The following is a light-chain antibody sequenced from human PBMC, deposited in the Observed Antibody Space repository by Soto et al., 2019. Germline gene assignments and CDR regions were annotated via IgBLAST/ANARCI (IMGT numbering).Light chain of an antibody. CDR1: QVIFNY. Sequence: DIEMTQSPSSLSASIADRVTITCRASQVIFNYLAWFQQKPGRAPQLLIYDASSLRAGVPSRFSGSRSGTEFTLTISSLQPEDVATYYCQKYDSAPRTFGQGTKVEL. J-gene: IGKJ1*01. CDR3: QKYDSAPRT. CDR2: DAS. V-gene: IGKV1-27*01.